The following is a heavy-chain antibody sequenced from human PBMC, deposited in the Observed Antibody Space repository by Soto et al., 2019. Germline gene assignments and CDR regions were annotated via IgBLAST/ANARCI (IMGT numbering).Heavy chain of an antibody. CDR2: ISSSSSTI. Sequence: GGSPRLSCAASGFTFSSYSMNWVRQAPGKGLEWVSYISSSSSTIYYADSVKGRFTISRDNAKNSLYLQMNSLRAEDTAVYYFSRDPERIAKFGWFLPWGQGTSVAVST. J-gene: IGHJ5*02. CDR1: GFTFSSYS. V-gene: IGHV3-48*01. D-gene: IGHD6-13*01. CDR3: SRDPERIAKFGWFLP.